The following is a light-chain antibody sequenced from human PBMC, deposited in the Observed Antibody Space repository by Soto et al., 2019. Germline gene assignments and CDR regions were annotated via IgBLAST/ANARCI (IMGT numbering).Light chain of an antibody. CDR1: SSLVGTYNL. Sequence: QSVLTQPASVSGSPGQSITISCTGTSSLVGTYNLVSWYQQYSGKAPKLMIYEVSKRPSGVSNRFSGSKSGNTASLTISGLQAEDEADYYCCSYAGITTCVLGPGTKATVL. V-gene: IGLV2-23*02. CDR2: EVS. CDR3: CSYAGITTCV. J-gene: IGLJ1*01.